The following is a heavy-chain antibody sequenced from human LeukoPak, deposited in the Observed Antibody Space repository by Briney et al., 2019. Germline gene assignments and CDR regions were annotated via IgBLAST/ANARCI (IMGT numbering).Heavy chain of an antibody. CDR3: ARDRGYSYGVDS. V-gene: IGHV4-31*03. Sequence: SETLSLTCTVSGGSISSAAYYWNWIRQHPGKGLEWIGYIYHSGITNYNPSLKSRVTISVDTSKNQFSLKLSSVTAADTAVYYCARDRGYSYGVDSWGQGTLVTASS. D-gene: IGHD5-18*01. CDR2: IYHSGIT. J-gene: IGHJ4*02. CDR1: GGSISSAAYY.